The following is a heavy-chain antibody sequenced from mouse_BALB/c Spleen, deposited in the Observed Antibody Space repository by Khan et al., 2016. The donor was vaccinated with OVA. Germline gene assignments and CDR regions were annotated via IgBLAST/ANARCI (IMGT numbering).Heavy chain of an antibody. J-gene: IGHJ4*01. CDR1: GFSLTDYG. Sequence: QVQLKDSGPGLVAPSQSLSITCTVSGFSLTDYGVSWIRQPPGKGLEWLGVIWGGGSTYYNSALKSRLSISKDNSKSQVLLKMSSLQTDDTAMYYCAKGVWSYYFALDYWGQGTSVTVSS. CDR2: IWGGGST. CDR3: AKGVWSYYFALDY. V-gene: IGHV2-6-5*01.